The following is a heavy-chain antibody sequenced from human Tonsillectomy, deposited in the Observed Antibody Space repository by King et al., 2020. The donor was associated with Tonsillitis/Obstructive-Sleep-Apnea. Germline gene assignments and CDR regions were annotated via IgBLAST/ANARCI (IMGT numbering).Heavy chain of an antibody. V-gene: IGHV4-39*01. J-gene: IGHJ5*02. CDR1: GGSISSSSYY. CDR2: IYYTGSTYYNTGST. Sequence: QLQESGPGLVKPSETLSLTCTVSGGSISSSSYYWGWIRQPPGTGLEWIGSIYYTGSTYYNTGSTYYNASLKSRLTISVDTSKNQFSLRLSSVTAADTAVYYCARHQITIIRGANWFDPWGQGTLVTVSS. D-gene: IGHD3-10*01. CDR3: ARHQITIIRGANWFDP.